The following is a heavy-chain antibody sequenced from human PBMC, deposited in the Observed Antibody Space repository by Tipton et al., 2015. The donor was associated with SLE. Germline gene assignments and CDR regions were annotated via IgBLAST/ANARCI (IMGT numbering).Heavy chain of an antibody. Sequence: TLSLTCTVSGGSIIGYYWSWIRQPAGKGPEWIGRIYTGGRTIHNPSLNSRVTMSLDTSKSQFSLKLTSVTAADTAVYYCARDWGGEALDFWGQGTLVNVSS. CDR3: ARDWGGEALDF. D-gene: IGHD2-21*01. CDR2: IYTGGRT. V-gene: IGHV4-4*07. CDR1: GGSIIGYY. J-gene: IGHJ4*02.